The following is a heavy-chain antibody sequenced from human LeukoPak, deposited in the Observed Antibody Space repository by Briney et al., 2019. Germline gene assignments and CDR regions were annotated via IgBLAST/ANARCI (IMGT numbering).Heavy chain of an antibody. CDR2: ISWNSGTI. CDR3: AKGRDRITMIGDAFDI. V-gene: IGHV3-9*01. CDR1: GFTFDDYA. J-gene: IGHJ3*02. D-gene: IGHD3-22*01. Sequence: PGRSLRLSCAASGFTFDDYAMHWVRQAPGKGLEWVSRISWNSGTIAYADSVKGRFTISRDNAKNSLYLQMNSLRAEDTALYYCAKGRDRITMIGDAFDIWGQGTMVTVSS.